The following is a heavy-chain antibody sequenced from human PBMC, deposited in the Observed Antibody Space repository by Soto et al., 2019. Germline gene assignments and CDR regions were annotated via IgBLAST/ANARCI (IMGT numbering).Heavy chain of an antibody. V-gene: IGHV5-51*01. D-gene: IGHD6-13*01. J-gene: IGHJ6*02. Sequence: GESLKISCKGSGYNFTKYWIGWVRQMPGKGPEWMGIIYPGDSDTRYSPSFQGQVTISADKSISTAYLQWSSLKAADTAIYYCARLKSAAAGMDVWGQGTTVTVSS. CDR1: GYNFTKYW. CDR2: IYPGDSDT. CDR3: ARLKSAAAGMDV.